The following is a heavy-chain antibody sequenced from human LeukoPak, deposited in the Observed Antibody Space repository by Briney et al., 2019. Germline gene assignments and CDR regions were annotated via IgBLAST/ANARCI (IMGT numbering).Heavy chain of an antibody. Sequence: GGSLRLSCAASGFTFSNAWMSWVRQAPGKGLEWVGRIKSKTDGGTTDYAAPVKGRFTISRDDSKNTLYLQMNSLKTEDTAVYYCTTSLVADIGSYFDYWGQGTLVTVSS. CDR3: TTSLVADIGSYFDY. J-gene: IGHJ4*02. CDR2: IKSKTDGGTT. CDR1: GFTFSNAW. D-gene: IGHD5-12*01. V-gene: IGHV3-15*01.